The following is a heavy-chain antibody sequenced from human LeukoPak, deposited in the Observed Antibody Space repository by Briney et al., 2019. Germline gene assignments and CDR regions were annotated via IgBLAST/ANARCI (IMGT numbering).Heavy chain of an antibody. Sequence: ASVKVSCKASGYTFTSYDINWVRQAPGQGLEWMGWINPNSGGTNYAQKFQGRVTMTRDTSISTAYMELSRLRSDDTAVYYCARVTLKNYDSSGYYYFDYWGQGTLVTVSS. CDR3: ARVTLKNYDSSGYYYFDY. V-gene: IGHV1-2*02. D-gene: IGHD3-22*01. CDR2: INPNSGGT. CDR1: GYTFTSYD. J-gene: IGHJ4*02.